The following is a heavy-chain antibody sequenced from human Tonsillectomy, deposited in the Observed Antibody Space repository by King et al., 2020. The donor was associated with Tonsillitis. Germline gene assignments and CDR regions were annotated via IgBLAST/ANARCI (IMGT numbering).Heavy chain of an antibody. CDR3: AKYFYDYAWGSCLPPGDY. CDR1: GFTFRIYG. D-gene: IGHD3-16*01. Sequence: VQLVESGGGVVQPGGSLRLSCVASGFTFRIYGMHWVRQAPGKGLEWVAFIRYDGSNKYNADSVKGRFTISRDNSKNTLYLQMTSLRAEDTAVYYCAKYFYDYAWGSCLPPGDYWGQGTLVTVSS. J-gene: IGHJ4*02. V-gene: IGHV3-30*02. CDR2: IRYDGSNK.